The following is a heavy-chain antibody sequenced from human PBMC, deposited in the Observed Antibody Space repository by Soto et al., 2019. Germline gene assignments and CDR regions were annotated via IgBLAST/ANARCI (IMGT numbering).Heavy chain of an antibody. J-gene: IGHJ6*02. D-gene: IGHD3-10*02. CDR1: GGTFRSYP. Sequence: QVQLVQSGAEVKKPGSSVKVSCKASGGTFRSYPITWVRQAPGQGLEWMGVIIPIFGTANYAQKFPGRVTITADESTSTAYMELSSLRYEDTSVYYCARELIPYGTGVRGMDVWGQGTTVTVSS. V-gene: IGHV1-69*01. CDR3: ARELIPYGTGVRGMDV. CDR2: IIPIFGTA.